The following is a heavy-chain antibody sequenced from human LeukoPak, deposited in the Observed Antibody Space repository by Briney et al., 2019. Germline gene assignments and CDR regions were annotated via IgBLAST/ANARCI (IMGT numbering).Heavy chain of an antibody. CDR3: ARDPTGSSGWAPEYYFDY. CDR1: GFTFSSYG. D-gene: IGHD6-19*01. CDR2: IWYDGSNK. J-gene: IGHJ4*02. Sequence: PGGSLRLSCAASGFTFSSYGMHWVRQAPGKGLEWVAVIWYDGSNKYYADSVKGRFTISRDNSKNTLYLQMNSLRAEDTAVYYCARDPTGSSGWAPEYYFDYWGQGTLVTVSS. V-gene: IGHV3-33*01.